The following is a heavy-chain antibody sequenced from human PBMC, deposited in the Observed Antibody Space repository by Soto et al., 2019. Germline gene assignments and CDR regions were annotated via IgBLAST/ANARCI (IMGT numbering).Heavy chain of an antibody. J-gene: IGHJ4*02. V-gene: IGHV3-30*04. CDR1: GFTFTAFA. CDR3: AKDRYFDYYYFDY. D-gene: IGHD3-9*01. CDR2: ISYDGRQS. Sequence: QVQLVESGGGVVQPGTSLRLSCAASGFTFTAFAVHWVRQAPGKGLEWVGVISYDGRQSRYADSVKGRLTLSRDDSKKTVFLKMNSLTTEDTAIYYCAKDRYFDYYYFDYWGQGTRVTVSS.